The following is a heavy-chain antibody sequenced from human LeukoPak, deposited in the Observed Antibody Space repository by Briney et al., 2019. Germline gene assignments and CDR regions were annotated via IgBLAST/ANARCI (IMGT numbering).Heavy chain of an antibody. CDR2: ISAYNGNT. CDR1: GYTFTSYG. Sequence: ASVKVSCKASGYTFTSYGISWVRQAPGQGLEWMGWISAYNGNTIYAQKFQGRLTMTEDTSTDTAYMELSSLRSEDTAVYYCAAYDYGDYVDAFDIWGQGTMVTVSS. J-gene: IGHJ3*02. V-gene: IGHV1-18*01. D-gene: IGHD4-17*01. CDR3: AAYDYGDYVDAFDI.